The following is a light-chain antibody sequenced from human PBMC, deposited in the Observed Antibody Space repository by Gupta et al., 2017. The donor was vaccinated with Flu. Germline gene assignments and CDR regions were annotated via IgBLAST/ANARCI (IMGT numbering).Light chain of an antibody. Sequence: PGKTARITCSGDKLGDKYGSWHQQKPGQFHLLVIYKDNKRAAARPERFSGSNSGNTASLNIGGTQAMDEDDYYCQAWDGSSGVFGGGTKLTVL. CDR3: QAWDGSSGV. J-gene: IGLJ3*02. CDR1: KLGDKY. CDR2: KDN. V-gene: IGLV3-1*01.